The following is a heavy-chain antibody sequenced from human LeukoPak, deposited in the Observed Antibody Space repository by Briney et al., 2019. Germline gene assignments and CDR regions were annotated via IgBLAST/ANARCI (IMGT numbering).Heavy chain of an antibody. Sequence: RPGRSLRLSCAASGFTFSSYGMHWVRQAPGKGLEWVAVIWYDGSSKYYADSVKGRFTISRDNSKNTLYLQMNSLRAEDTAVYYCARDPADSSGYNDYWGQGTLVTVSS. V-gene: IGHV3-33*01. CDR2: IWYDGSSK. J-gene: IGHJ4*02. CDR1: GFTFSSYG. CDR3: ARDPADSSGYNDY. D-gene: IGHD3-22*01.